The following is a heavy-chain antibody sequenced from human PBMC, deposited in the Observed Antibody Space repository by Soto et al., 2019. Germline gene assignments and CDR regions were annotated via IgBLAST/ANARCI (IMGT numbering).Heavy chain of an antibody. CDR1: GGSTRSSDYC. D-gene: IGHD3-3*01. CDR2: MYYSATS. J-gene: IGHJ4*02. Sequence: SETLSLTCNVSGGSTRSSDYCWGWIRQPPGKGLVWIGSMYYSATSYYNPSLRSRVSISVDTSKNQFSMKMTSVTAEDTAVYCCAGYGQPDITIFGVAAYNFDKWGQGVLVTVSS. CDR3: AGYGQPDITIFGVAAYNFDK. V-gene: IGHV4-39*01.